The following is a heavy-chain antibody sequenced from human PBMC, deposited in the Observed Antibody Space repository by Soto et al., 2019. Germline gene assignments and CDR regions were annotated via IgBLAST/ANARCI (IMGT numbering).Heavy chain of an antibody. D-gene: IGHD2-2*01. Sequence: SETLSLTCTVSGGSISSSSYYWGWIRQPPGKGLVWIGNIYHSGSTYYNPSLKSRVTISVDTSKNQFSLKLSSLTAPDTAVYYCARGLEHFYCSSTSWLNWFDPWGQGTLVTVSS. J-gene: IGHJ5*02. V-gene: IGHV4-39*01. CDR1: GGSISSSSYY. CDR3: ARGLEHFYCSSTSWLNWFDP. CDR2: IYHSGST.